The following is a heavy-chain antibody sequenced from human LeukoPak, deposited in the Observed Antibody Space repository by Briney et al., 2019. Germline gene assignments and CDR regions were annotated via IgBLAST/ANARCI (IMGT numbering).Heavy chain of an antibody. J-gene: IGHJ6*03. D-gene: IGHD5-18*01. CDR1: GGSFSDYY. CDR2: IDPSGST. V-gene: IGHV4-34*01. CDR3: VRVGYRYVINDWSRTGLGAYPTKYYYHMDV. Sequence: SETLSLTCAVYGGSFSDYYWGWIRQPPGKGLEWIGEIDPSGSTNYSPSLKSRVTISVDTSKNQFSLKLSSVAAADTAVYFCVRVGYRYVINDWSRTGLGAYPTKYYYHMDVWDKGATVTVPS.